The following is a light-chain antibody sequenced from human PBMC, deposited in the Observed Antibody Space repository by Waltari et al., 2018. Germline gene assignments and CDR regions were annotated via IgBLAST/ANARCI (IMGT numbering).Light chain of an antibody. CDR2: RNN. V-gene: IGLV1-47*01. Sequence: QSVLTQPPSASGTPGQRVSISCSGSYPNPGSKYLYWYPQLPGAAPKLLIYRNNQRPSGVPDRFSASKYGTSASLAISGLRSEDEAVYYCAAWDESHYVFGPGTKVTVL. CDR1: YPNPGSKY. J-gene: IGLJ1*01. CDR3: AAWDESHYV.